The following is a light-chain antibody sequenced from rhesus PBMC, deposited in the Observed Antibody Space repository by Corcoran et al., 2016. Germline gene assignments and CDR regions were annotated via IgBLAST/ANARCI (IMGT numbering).Light chain of an antibody. Sequence: DIQMTQSPSSLSASVGDTVTITCRASQGISGYLAWYKQTPGNAPKLLIYKASTLQIGAPSRLSGSGSGTDFNLTISSLQPEDFATYFCQQHNSYPPTFGQGTKVEIK. CDR2: KAS. CDR1: QGISGY. CDR3: QQHNSYPPT. J-gene: IGKJ1*01. V-gene: IGKV1-25*01.